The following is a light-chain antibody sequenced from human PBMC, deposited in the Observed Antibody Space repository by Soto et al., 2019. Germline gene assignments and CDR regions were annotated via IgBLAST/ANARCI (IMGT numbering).Light chain of an antibody. CDR1: SSDFGSHNL. CDR3: CSYAGSSTSPYV. V-gene: IGLV2-23*01. J-gene: IGLJ1*01. CDR2: EGS. Sequence: QSVVTQPASVSGSPGQSITISCTGTSSDFGSHNLVSWYQQHPGKAPKLMIYEGSKRPSGVSNRFSGSKSGNTASLTISGLQAEDEADYYCCSYAGSSTSPYVFGTGTKVTVL.